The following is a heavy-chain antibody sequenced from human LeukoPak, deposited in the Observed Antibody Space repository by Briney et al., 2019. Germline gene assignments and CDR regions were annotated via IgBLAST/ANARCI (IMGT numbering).Heavy chain of an antibody. CDR2: ISGDGVST. Sequence: GGSLRLSCVVSGFTFSNAWMTWVRQAPGKGLEWVSLISGDGVSTFYADSVKGRFSISRDNSKNSLYLEMNSLRTEDAAMYYCAKESGKFDYWGQGTLVAVSS. CDR3: AKESGKFDY. CDR1: GFTFSNAW. J-gene: IGHJ4*02. V-gene: IGHV3-43*02.